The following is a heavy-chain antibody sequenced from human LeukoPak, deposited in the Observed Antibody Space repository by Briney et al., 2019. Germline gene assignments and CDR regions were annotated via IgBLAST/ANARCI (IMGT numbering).Heavy chain of an antibody. Sequence: SETLSLTCTVSGGSISSGSYYWSWIWQPAGKGLEWIGRIYTSGSTNYHPSLKSRVTISVDTSKNQFSLKLSSVTAADTAVYYCARDHPYSSGWLSDDYYYMDVWGKGTTVTVSS. D-gene: IGHD6-19*01. CDR3: ARDHPYSSGWLSDDYYYMDV. CDR2: IYTSGST. CDR1: GGSISSGSYY. V-gene: IGHV4-61*02. J-gene: IGHJ6*03.